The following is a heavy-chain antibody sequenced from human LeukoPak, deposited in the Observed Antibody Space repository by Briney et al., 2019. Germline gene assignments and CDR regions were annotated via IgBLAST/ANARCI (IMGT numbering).Heavy chain of an antibody. D-gene: IGHD6-13*01. CDR3: ARASQQLPRDWFDP. CDR1: GYTFISYG. J-gene: IGHJ5*02. V-gene: IGHV1-18*01. Sequence: ASVKVSFKASGYTFISYGISWVRQAPGQGLEWMGWISGYNGNTNYAQKFQGRVTMTTDTSTSTAYMELRSLRSDDTAVYYCARASQQLPRDWFDPWGQGTLVTVSS. CDR2: ISGYNGNT.